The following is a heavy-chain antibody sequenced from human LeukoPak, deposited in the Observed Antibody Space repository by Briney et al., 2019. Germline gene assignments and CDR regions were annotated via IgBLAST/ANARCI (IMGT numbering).Heavy chain of an antibody. D-gene: IGHD6-6*01. V-gene: IGHV3-21*06. J-gene: IGHJ4*02. CDR3: AKNRKSSSSDFDY. CDR2: ISSSSSFI. Sequence: GGSLRLSCAASGFTFSIYSLNWVRQAPGKGLEWVSSISSSSSFISYADSVKGRFTTSRDNAKNSLYLQMNSLRAEDTAVYYCAKNRKSSSSDFDYWGQGTLVTVSS. CDR1: GFTFSIYS.